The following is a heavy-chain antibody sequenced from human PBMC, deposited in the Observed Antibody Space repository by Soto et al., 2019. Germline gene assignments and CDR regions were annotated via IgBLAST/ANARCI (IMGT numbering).Heavy chain of an antibody. CDR3: ANARPKMATID. D-gene: IGHD5-12*01. J-gene: IGHJ4*02. V-gene: IGHV3-30*18. CDR2: ISYDGSNK. Sequence: HPGGSLRLSCAASGFTFSSYGMHWVRQAPGKGLEWVAVISYDGSNKYYADSVKGRFTISRDNSKNTLYLQMNSLRAEDTAVYYCANARPKMATIDWGQGTLVTVSS. CDR1: GFTFSSYG.